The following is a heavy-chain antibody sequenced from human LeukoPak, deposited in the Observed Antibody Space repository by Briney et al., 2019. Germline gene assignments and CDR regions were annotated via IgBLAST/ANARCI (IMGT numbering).Heavy chain of an antibody. J-gene: IGHJ5*01. CDR1: GFSFSSFG. CDR3: ARDQGVNQVWNWFES. CDR2: IGYDGSTK. Sequence: GGSLRLSCAASGFSFSSFGMHWVRQAPGEGLEWVAVIGYDGSTKCYADSVKGRFTISRDNSKDTLYLQMSSLRAEDTALYYCARDQGVNQVWNWFESCGQGTLVTVSS. V-gene: IGHV3-33*01. D-gene: IGHD1-1*01.